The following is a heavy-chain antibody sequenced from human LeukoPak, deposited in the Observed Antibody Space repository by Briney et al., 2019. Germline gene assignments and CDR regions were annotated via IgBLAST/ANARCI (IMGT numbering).Heavy chain of an antibody. J-gene: IGHJ4*02. Sequence: GGSLRLSCAASGLTFSSYAMSWVRQAPGKGLEWVSAISASGGSTYYADSVKGRFTISRDNSKNTLYLLMNSPRAEDTAVYYCAKFYDILTGYIDYWGQGTLVTVSS. CDR3: AKFYDILTGYIDY. CDR2: ISASGGST. D-gene: IGHD3-9*01. CDR1: GLTFSSYA. V-gene: IGHV3-23*01.